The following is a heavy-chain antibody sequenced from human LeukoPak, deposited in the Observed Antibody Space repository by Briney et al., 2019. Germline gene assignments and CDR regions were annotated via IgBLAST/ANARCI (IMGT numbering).Heavy chain of an antibody. Sequence: KSSETLSLTCTVSGGSIRSYYWSWIRQTPGKGLEWIGYVYYSGSTNYNPSLKSRVTISVETSKNQFSLKLTSTTAADTAVYYCARTTPVAAAVAYYLDSWGLGTLVTVSS. CDR3: ARTTPVAAAVAYYLDS. CDR1: GGSIRSYY. V-gene: IGHV4-59*01. CDR2: VYYSGST. J-gene: IGHJ4*02. D-gene: IGHD6-25*01.